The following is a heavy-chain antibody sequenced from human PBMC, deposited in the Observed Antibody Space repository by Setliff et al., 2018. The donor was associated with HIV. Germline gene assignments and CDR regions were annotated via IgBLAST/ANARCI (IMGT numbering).Heavy chain of an antibody. J-gene: IGHJ4*02. D-gene: IGHD6-19*01. V-gene: IGHV4-4*07. CDR3: ARDRGWNDY. CDR1: GASMSSFF. CDR2: IYSSGKT. Sequence: SETLSLTCTVSGASMSSFFWHWIRQPAGKGLEWIGRIYSSGKTYYSPSLKSRVTMSVDMSKNQFSLNVTSVTAADTAVYYCARDRGWNDYWGQGTRVTVSS.